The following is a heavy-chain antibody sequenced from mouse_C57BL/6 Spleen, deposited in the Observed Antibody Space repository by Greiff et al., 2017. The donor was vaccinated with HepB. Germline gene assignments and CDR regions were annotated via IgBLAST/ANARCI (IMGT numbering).Heavy chain of an antibody. CDR1: GYTFTNYW. CDR2: IYPGGGYT. J-gene: IGHJ2*01. Sequence: QVQLQQSGAELVRPGTSVKMSCKASGYTFTNYWIGWAKQRPGHGLEWIGDIYPGGGYTNYYEKFKGKATLTADKSSSTAYMQFSSLTSEDSAIYYCARSGITTVVATGFDYWGQGTTLTVSS. CDR3: ARSGITTVVATGFDY. V-gene: IGHV1-63*01. D-gene: IGHD1-1*01.